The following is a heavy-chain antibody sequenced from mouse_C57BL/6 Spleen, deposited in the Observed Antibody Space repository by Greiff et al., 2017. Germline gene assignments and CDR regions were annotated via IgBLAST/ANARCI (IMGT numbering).Heavy chain of an antibody. Sequence: EVQLVESGGGLVKPGGSLKLSCAASGFTFSDYGMHWVRQAPEKGLEWVAYISSGSSTIYYADTVKGRFTISRDNAKNTLFLQMTSLRSEDTAMYYCARGGGNYSNYFAYWGQGTLVTVSA. J-gene: IGHJ3*01. D-gene: IGHD2-5*01. V-gene: IGHV5-17*01. CDR2: ISSGSSTI. CDR1: GFTFSDYG. CDR3: ARGGGNYSNYFAY.